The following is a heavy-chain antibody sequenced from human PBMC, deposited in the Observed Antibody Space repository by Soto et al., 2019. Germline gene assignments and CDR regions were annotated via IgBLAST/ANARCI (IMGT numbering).Heavy chain of an antibody. CDR3: AKNQHDILVY. D-gene: IGHD3-9*01. CDR1: GFTFSSYA. V-gene: IGHV3-23*01. Sequence: EVQLLESGGGLVQPGGSLRLSCAASGFTFSSYAMSWVRQAPGKGLEWVSVISGSGDFTFYADSVKGRFTISRDNSKNTWYLQMSTLRAEDAAVYDCAKNQHDILVYWGQGTMVTVSS. J-gene: IGHJ4*02. CDR2: ISGSGDFT.